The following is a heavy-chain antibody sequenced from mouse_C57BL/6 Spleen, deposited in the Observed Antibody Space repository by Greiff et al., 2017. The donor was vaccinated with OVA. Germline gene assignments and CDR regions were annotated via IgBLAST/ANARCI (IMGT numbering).Heavy chain of an antibody. CDR2: IWGEGST. CDR3: ATPTIVTPYYAMDY. J-gene: IGHJ4*01. CDR1: GFSLTSYG. D-gene: IGHD2-5*01. Sequence: VKLVESGPGLVAPSQSLSITCTVSGFSLTSYGVSWVRQPPGKGLEWLGVIWGEGSTNYHSALISRLSISKDNSKSQVFLKLNSLQTDDTATYYCATPTIVTPYYAMDYWGQGTSVTVSS. V-gene: IGHV2-3*01.